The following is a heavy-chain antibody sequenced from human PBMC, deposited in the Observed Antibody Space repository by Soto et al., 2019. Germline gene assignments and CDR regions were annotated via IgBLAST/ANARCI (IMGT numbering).Heavy chain of an antibody. D-gene: IGHD3-10*01. CDR3: ARHISVGSYYFDY. V-gene: IGHV5-51*01. Sequence: GESLKISCQASGYTFTSYWIGWVRQMPGKGLEWMGTIYPGDSDTRYSQSFQGQVTISADKSITTAYVEWSSLKASDTAMYYCARHISVGSYYFDYWGQGTLVTVSS. J-gene: IGHJ4*02. CDR2: IYPGDSDT. CDR1: GYTFTSYW.